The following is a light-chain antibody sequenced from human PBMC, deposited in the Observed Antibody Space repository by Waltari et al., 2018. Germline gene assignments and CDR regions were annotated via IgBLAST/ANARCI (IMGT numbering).Light chain of an antibody. Sequence: DIQMTQSPSSLSASVGARVTIPSRARQAIKNDLSWHQQKPGKAPKRLIYAASSLKSGVPSRFSGSGSGTEFTLTITSLQPEDFATYYCLQHNDYPVTFGQGTRLEIK. CDR2: AAS. CDR1: QAIKND. V-gene: IGKV1-17*01. J-gene: IGKJ5*01. CDR3: LQHNDYPVT.